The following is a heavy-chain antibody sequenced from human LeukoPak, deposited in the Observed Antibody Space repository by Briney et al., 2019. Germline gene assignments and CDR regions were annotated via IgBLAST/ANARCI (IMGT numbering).Heavy chain of an antibody. V-gene: IGHV4-59*12. D-gene: IGHD6-13*01. CDR2: IYYSGST. CDR3: ARVTAAAAVDY. Sequence: PSETLSLTCTVSGGSISSYYWSWIRQPPGKGLEWIGYIYYSGSTNYNPSLKSRVTISVDRSKNQFSLKLSSVTAADTAVYYCARVTAAAAVDYWGQGTLVTVSS. J-gene: IGHJ4*02. CDR1: GGSISSYY.